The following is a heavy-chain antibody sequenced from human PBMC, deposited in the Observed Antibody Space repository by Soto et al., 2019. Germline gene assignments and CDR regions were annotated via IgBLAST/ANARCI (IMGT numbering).Heavy chain of an antibody. CDR3: AKERGRDFWSGYPLPFDY. D-gene: IGHD3-3*01. CDR2: ISGSGGST. Sequence: GGSLRLSCAASGFTFSSYAMSWVRQAPGKGLEWVSAISGSGGSTYYADSVKGRFTISRDNSKNTLYLQMNSLRAEDTAVYYCAKERGRDFWSGYPLPFDYWGQGTLVTVSS. CDR1: GFTFSSYA. V-gene: IGHV3-23*01. J-gene: IGHJ4*02.